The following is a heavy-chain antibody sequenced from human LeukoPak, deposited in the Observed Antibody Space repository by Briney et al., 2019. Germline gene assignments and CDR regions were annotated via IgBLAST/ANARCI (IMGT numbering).Heavy chain of an antibody. CDR2: IYYSGST. Sequence: PSETLSLTCTVSGGSISSSSYYWGWIRQPPGKGLEWIGSIYYSGSTYYNPSLNSRVTISVDTSKNKFSLKLSSVTAADTAVYYCARITAMVRGVIHGWGQGNLVTVSS. J-gene: IGHJ4*02. CDR3: ARITAMVRGVIHG. D-gene: IGHD3-10*01. CDR1: GGSISSSSYY. V-gene: IGHV4-39*07.